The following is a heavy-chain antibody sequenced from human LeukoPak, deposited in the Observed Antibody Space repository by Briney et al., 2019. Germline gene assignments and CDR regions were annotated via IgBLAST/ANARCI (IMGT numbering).Heavy chain of an antibody. CDR2: IWYGGSNK. CDR1: GFTFSSYG. CDR3: AKERNLEIAVAGTLFDY. V-gene: IGHV3-33*06. Sequence: PGGSLRLSCAASGFTFSSYGMHWVRQAPGKGLEWVAVIWYGGSNKYYADSVKGRFTISRDNSKNTLYLQMNSLRAEDTAVYYCAKERNLEIAVAGTLFDYWGQGTLVTVSS. J-gene: IGHJ4*02. D-gene: IGHD6-19*01.